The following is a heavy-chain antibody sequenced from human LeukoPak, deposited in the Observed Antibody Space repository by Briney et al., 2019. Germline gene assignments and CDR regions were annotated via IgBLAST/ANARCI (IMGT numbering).Heavy chain of an antibody. J-gene: IGHJ4*02. CDR2: IYPGDSDT. Sequence: GESLKISCKGSGYSFTNCWIGWVRQMPGKGLEWMGVIYPGDSDTRYSPSFQGQVTISVDKSISTAYLQWSSLKASDTAMYYCATSIATSGHFDYWGQGTLVTVSS. D-gene: IGHD6-13*01. CDR3: ATSIATSGHFDY. V-gene: IGHV5-51*01. CDR1: GYSFTNCW.